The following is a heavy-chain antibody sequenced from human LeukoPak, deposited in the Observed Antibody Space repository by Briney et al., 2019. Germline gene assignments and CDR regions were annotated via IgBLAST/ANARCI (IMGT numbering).Heavy chain of an antibody. Sequence: SETLSLTCTVSGGSISSYYWSWIRQPAGKGLEWIGRIYTSGSTNYNPSLKSRVTMSVDTSKNQFSLKLSSVTAADTAVYYCARDHEWELLYYFDYWGQGTLVTVSS. D-gene: IGHD1-26*01. V-gene: IGHV4-4*07. CDR2: IYTSGST. CDR3: ARDHEWELLYYFDY. J-gene: IGHJ4*02. CDR1: GGSISSYY.